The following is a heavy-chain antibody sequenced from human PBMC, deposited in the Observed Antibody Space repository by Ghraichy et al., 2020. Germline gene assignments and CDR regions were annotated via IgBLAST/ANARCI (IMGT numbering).Heavy chain of an antibody. V-gene: IGHV3-49*04. CDR1: GFTFGDYA. D-gene: IGHD6-19*01. CDR3: TSPLPYSSGWYFLEAFDI. Sequence: GGSLRLSCTVSGFTFGDYAMNWVRQAPGKGLEWVGFIRSKAYGGTAEHAASVKGRFTISRDDSKNIAYLQMNSLKTEDTAVYYCTSPLPYSSGWYFLEAFDIWGQGTMVTVSS. J-gene: IGHJ3*02. CDR2: IRSKAYGGTA.